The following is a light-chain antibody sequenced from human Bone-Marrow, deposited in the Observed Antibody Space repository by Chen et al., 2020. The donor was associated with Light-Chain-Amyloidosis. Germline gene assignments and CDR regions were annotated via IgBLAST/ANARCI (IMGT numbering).Light chain of an antibody. V-gene: IGLV1-40*01. CDR2: GNN. Sequence: QSVLKQPPSVSGAPGPRVTISCPGSSSNIGSAYDVHWYRQLPGTAPKLLIYGNNNRPSAVPDRVSGSKSGTSASLAITGLQAEDEADYYCQSNDSSLIASVFGGGTKLTVL. CDR3: QSNDSSLIASV. CDR1: SSNIGSAYD. J-gene: IGLJ2*01.